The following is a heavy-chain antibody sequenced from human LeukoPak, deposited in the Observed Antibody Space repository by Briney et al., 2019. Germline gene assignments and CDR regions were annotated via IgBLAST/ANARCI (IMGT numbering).Heavy chain of an antibody. D-gene: IGHD2-2*01. Sequence: ASVKVSCKTSGYTFITYDINWVRQAAGQGLEWIGWMNPNSGNTGFAQKFQGRATITRDTSITTAYLELSSLRSEDTAVYYCARAIRYQLLSDYWGQGTLVTVSS. V-gene: IGHV1-8*03. CDR3: ARAIRYQLLSDY. J-gene: IGHJ4*02. CDR2: MNPNSGNT. CDR1: GYTFITYD.